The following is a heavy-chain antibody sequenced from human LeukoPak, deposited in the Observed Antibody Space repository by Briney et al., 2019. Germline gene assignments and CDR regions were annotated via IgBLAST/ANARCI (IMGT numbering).Heavy chain of an antibody. V-gene: IGHV4-39*07. CDR1: GGSISSSSYY. Sequence: PSETLSLTCTVSGGSISSSSYYWGWIRQPPGKGLEWIGSIYYSGSTYYNPSLKSRVTISVDTSKNQFSLKLSSVTAADTAVYYCASGDEERRFDPWGQGTLVTVSS. CDR3: ASGDEERRFDP. J-gene: IGHJ5*02. CDR2: IYYSGST.